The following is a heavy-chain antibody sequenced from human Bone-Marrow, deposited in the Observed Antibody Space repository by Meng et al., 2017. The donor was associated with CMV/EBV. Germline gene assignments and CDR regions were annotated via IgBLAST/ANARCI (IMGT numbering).Heavy chain of an antibody. Sequence: GGSLRLSCAASGFTFSSYAMHWVRQAPGKGLEWVAVISYDGSNKYYADSVKGRFTISRDNSKNTLYLQMNSLRAEDTAVYYCASISSSIAVDYCDQRTLVTVSS. CDR2: ISYDGSNK. V-gene: IGHV3-30*04. CDR3: ASISSSIAVDY. J-gene: IGHJ4*02. D-gene: IGHD3-3*02. CDR1: GFTFSSYA.